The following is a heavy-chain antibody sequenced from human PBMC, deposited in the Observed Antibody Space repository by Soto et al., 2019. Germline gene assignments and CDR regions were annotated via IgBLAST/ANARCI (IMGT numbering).Heavy chain of an antibody. Sequence: ASVKVSCKASGYTFTSSGISWVRQAPGQGLERMGWISAYNGNTNYAQKLQGRVTMTTDTSTSTAYMELRSLRSDDTAVYYCARDRQLAWETFDIWGQGTMVTVSS. D-gene: IGHD1-26*01. CDR1: GYTFTSSG. V-gene: IGHV1-18*01. J-gene: IGHJ3*02. CDR3: ARDRQLAWETFDI. CDR2: ISAYNGNT.